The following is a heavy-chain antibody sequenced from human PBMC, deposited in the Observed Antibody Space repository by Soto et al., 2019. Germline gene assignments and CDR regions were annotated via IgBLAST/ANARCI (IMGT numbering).Heavy chain of an antibody. CDR1: GGTFSSYA. CDR3: ARDHKDIVLVPAANYYYGMDV. CDR2: IIPIFGTA. D-gene: IGHD2-2*01. Sequence: VQLVQSGAEVKKPGSSVKVSCKASGGTFSSYAISWVRQAPGQGLEWMGGIIPIFGTANYAQKFQGRVTITADESTSTAYMELSSLRSEDTAVYYCARDHKDIVLVPAANYYYGMDVWGQGTTVTVSS. J-gene: IGHJ6*02. V-gene: IGHV1-69*12.